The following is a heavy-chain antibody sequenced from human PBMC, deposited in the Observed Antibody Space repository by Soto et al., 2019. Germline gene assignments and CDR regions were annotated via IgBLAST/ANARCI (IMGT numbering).Heavy chain of an antibody. Sequence: PGESLKISCKGSGYSFTDNWISWVRQMAGKGLEWMGKIDPNDAYTNYSPSFQGHVTISVDKSANTAYLQWSSLRASDTAIYYCARHPYGGGLYETLFDSWGQGTLVTVSS. V-gene: IGHV5-10-1*01. J-gene: IGHJ4*02. CDR2: IDPNDAYT. CDR3: ARHPYGGGLYETLFDS. CDR1: GYSFTDNW. D-gene: IGHD6-19*01.